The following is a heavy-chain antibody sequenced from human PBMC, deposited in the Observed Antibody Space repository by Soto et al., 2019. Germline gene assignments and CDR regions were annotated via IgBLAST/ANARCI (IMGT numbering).Heavy chain of an antibody. CDR2: ISGGGRPI. V-gene: IGHV3-48*02. D-gene: IGHD6-19*01. J-gene: IGHJ4*02. CDR1: GFTFSTFS. CDR3: ARYLGWAFDS. Sequence: EVQLVESEGGSVQPGGSLRLSCAASGFTFSTFSMNWVRQAPGRGLEWISYISGGGRPISYADSVKGRFTISRDNAKNSLYLQMDSLTDEDTAVYYCARYLGWAFDSWGQGTLVTVSS.